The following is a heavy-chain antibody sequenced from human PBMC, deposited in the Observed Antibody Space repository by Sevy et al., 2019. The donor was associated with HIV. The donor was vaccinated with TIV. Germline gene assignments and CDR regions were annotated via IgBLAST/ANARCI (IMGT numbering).Heavy chain of an antibody. J-gene: IGHJ5*02. Sequence: GGSLRLSCAASGFTFSIYAMTWVRQPPGKGLEWVSTISVSGDSTYYADSVKGRFTISRDNSKNTLYLQMNTLRAEDTALYYCAKDHDNNWFDPWGQGTLVTVSS. V-gene: IGHV3-23*01. CDR1: GFTFSIYA. CDR2: ISVSGDST. D-gene: IGHD3-9*01. CDR3: AKDHDNNWFDP.